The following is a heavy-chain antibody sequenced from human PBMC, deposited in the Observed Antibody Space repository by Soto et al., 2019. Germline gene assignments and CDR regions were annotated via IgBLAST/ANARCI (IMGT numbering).Heavy chain of an antibody. Sequence: GASVQVTCKASGYTFTSYGISWVRQAPGQGLEWMGWISAYNGNTNYAQKLQGRVTMTTDTSTSTAYMELRSLRSDDTAVYYCARESHDFWSGYYRANDAFDIWGQGTMVTVSS. V-gene: IGHV1-18*01. J-gene: IGHJ3*02. CDR3: ARESHDFWSGYYRANDAFDI. CDR2: ISAYNGNT. D-gene: IGHD3-3*01. CDR1: GYTFTSYG.